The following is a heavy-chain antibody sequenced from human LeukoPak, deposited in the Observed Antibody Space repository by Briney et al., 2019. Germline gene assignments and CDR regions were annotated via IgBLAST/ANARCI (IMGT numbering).Heavy chain of an antibody. CDR2: IDSDGRST. J-gene: IGHJ5*02. CDR3: ARGCSSTSCYEKNNWFDP. Sequence: GGSLRLSCAASGFTFSSYWMHWVRQAPGKGLVWVLRIDSDGRSTNYADSVKGRFTIPRDNAKNTLYLQMNSLRAEDTAVYYCARGCSSTSCYEKNNWFDPWGQGTLVTVSS. V-gene: IGHV3-74*01. D-gene: IGHD2-2*01. CDR1: GFTFSSYW.